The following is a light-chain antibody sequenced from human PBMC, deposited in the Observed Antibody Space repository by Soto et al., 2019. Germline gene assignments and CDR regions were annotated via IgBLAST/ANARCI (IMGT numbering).Light chain of an antibody. J-gene: IGKJ1*01. V-gene: IGKV1-17*01. CDR2: AAS. Sequence: DIQMTQSPSSLSASVGDRVTITCRASQDIRNCLGWYQQKPRKAPKRLIYAASSLQSGVPSRFSGSRSGTEFTHTINSLQPEDFATYYCLQHFHFSWAFGKGTKVEIK. CDR1: QDIRNC. CDR3: LQHFHFSWA.